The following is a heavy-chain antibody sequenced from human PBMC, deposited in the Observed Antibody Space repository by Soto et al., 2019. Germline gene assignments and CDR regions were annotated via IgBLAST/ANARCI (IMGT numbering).Heavy chain of an antibody. CDR1: GGSINTATHS. CDR2: IYHSGST. D-gene: IGHD3-16*01. V-gene: IGHV4-30-2*01. J-gene: IGHJ4*02. Sequence: QLQLQESGSGLVKPSQTLSLTCAVSGGSINTATHSWSWIRQPPGKGLEWIGYIYHSGSTYYNPFGHIRITTSRTNSNSHLSQGPFSVTDGHPAGYDWARGGGVPPPGDDYWGQGILVTVSS. CDR3: ARGGGVPPPGDDY.